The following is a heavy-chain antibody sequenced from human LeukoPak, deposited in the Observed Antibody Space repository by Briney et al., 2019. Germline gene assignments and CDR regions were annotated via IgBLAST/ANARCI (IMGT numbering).Heavy chain of an antibody. D-gene: IGHD4-23*01. CDR1: GFTFSSYG. CDR3: AKAHPLTTVVTPGY. V-gene: IGHV3-30*18. Sequence: GGSLRLSCAASGFTFSSYGMHWVRQAPGKGLEWVAVISYDGSNKYYADSVKGRFTISRDNSKNTLYLQMNSLRAEGTAVYYCAKAHPLTTVVTPGYWGQGTLVTVSS. CDR2: ISYDGSNK. J-gene: IGHJ4*02.